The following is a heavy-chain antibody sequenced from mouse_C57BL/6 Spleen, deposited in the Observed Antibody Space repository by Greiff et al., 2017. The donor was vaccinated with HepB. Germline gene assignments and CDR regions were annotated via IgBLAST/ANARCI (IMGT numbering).Heavy chain of an antibody. Sequence: VQLQESGAELARPGASVKLSCKASGYTFTSYGISWVKQRTGQGLEWIGEIYPRSGNTYYNEKFKGKATLTADKSSSTAYMELRSLTSEDSAVYFCARGAYYGNYEEGYYYAMDYWGQGTSVTVSS. CDR3: ARGAYYGNYEEGYYYAMDY. V-gene: IGHV1-81*01. J-gene: IGHJ4*01. D-gene: IGHD2-10*01. CDR2: IYPRSGNT. CDR1: GYTFTSYG.